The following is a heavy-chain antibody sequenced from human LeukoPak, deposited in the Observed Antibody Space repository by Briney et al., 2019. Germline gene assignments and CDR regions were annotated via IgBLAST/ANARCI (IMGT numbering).Heavy chain of an antibody. D-gene: IGHD1-26*01. CDR2: IYSGGST. Sequence: WGSLRLSCAASGFTVSSNYMSWVRQAPGKGLEWVSFIYSGGSTRYPDSAKGRFTISRDISKNTVSLQMNSLRAEDTAVYYCVGIQSGRYNQYSFDYWGQGTLVTVPS. J-gene: IGHJ4*02. CDR1: GFTVSSNY. CDR3: VGIQSGRYNQYSFDY. V-gene: IGHV3-66*01.